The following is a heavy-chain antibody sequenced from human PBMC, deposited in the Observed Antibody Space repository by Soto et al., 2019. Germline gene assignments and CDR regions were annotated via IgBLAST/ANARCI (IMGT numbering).Heavy chain of an antibody. D-gene: IGHD1-20*01. Sequence: PGGSLRLSCAASGFTFSTFAMSWVRQAPGKGLEWVSGISGSGTSTYYADSVKGRFTISRDNSKNTLYVQMNSLRDEDTAVYYCAKDGYNWKSLGNWFDPWGQGTLVTVSS. CDR3: AKDGYNWKSLGNWFDP. J-gene: IGHJ5*02. CDR2: ISGSGTST. CDR1: GFTFSTFA. V-gene: IGHV3-23*01.